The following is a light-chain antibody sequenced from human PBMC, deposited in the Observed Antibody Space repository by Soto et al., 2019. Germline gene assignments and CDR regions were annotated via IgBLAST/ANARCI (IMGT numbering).Light chain of an antibody. V-gene: IGKV1-39*01. CDR1: QYINTY. CDR2: TAS. J-gene: IGKJ2*01. Sequence: DLQMTQSPSSLSASLGDRVTISCRASQYINTYLNWYQQIPGKAPKLLIYTASTLQSGVPSRFSGSGSGTDFTLTISSLQPEDFATYFCQQNYNTPRTFGQGTKLEIK. CDR3: QQNYNTPRT.